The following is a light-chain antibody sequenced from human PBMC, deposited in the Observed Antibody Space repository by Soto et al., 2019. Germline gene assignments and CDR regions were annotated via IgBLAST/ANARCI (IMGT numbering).Light chain of an antibody. Sequence: EIVLTQSPATLSLSPGERATLSCRASQSVNSDLAWYQRRPGRAPRLLIYDASTRATGVPARFSGSGSGTXXXLTISSLEPEDFAVYYCQQRGDGPPLTFGGGTKVEMK. CDR3: QQRGDGPPLT. J-gene: IGKJ4*01. CDR2: DAS. CDR1: QSVNSD. V-gene: IGKV3-11*01.